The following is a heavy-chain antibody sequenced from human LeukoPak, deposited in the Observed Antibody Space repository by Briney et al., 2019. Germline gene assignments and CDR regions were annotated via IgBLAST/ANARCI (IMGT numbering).Heavy chain of an antibody. CDR2: ISTHNGNT. J-gene: IGHJ4*02. V-gene: IGHV1-18*01. CDR1: GYTFTDYG. CDR3: ARDTYFYSSSWFLDY. Sequence: GASVKVSCTASGYTFTDYGITWVRQAPGQGLEWMGWISTHNGNTSYAQRLQERVTMTTDTSTSIAYMELRSLRSDDSAVYYCARDTYFYSSSWFLDYWGQGTLVTVSS. D-gene: IGHD6-13*01.